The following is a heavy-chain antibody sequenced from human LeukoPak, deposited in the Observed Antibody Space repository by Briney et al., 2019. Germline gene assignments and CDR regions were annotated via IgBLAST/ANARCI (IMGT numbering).Heavy chain of an antibody. V-gene: IGHV4-34*01. CDR2: INHSGST. CDR1: GGSFSGYY. Sequence: SETLSLTCAVYGGSFSGYYWSWIRQPPGKGLEWIGEINHSGSTNYNPSLKSRVTISVDTSKNRFSLKLSSVTAADTAVYYCARGLDDSSGYYDDDAFDIWGQGIMVTVSS. CDR3: ARGLDDSSGYYDDDAFDI. D-gene: IGHD3-22*01. J-gene: IGHJ3*02.